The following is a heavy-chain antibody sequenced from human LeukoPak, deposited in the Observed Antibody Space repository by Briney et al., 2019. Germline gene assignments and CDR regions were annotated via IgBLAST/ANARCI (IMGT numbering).Heavy chain of an antibody. Sequence: SQTLSLTCVISGDSVPSNSAAWSWIRQSPSRGLEWLGRTYYRSRWYNDYAVSLKSRITIDPDTSKNQFSLHLNSVTPDDTAVYYCARGSSWGYWFDPWGQGTLVTVSS. CDR3: ARGSSWGYWFDP. V-gene: IGHV6-1*01. CDR2: TYYRSRWYN. J-gene: IGHJ5*02. CDR1: GDSVPSNSAA. D-gene: IGHD6-13*01.